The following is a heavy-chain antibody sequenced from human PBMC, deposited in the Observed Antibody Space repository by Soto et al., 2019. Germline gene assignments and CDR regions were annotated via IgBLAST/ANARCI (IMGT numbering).Heavy chain of an antibody. CDR1: GFTFSNAW. CDR3: TTLFNIVDSSTN. D-gene: IGHD4-4*01. Sequence: EVQLVESGGGLVKPGGSLRLSCEASGFTFSNAWMSCVRQAPGKGLEWVGRIKTKKDGGTIDYAAPVKGRFTISRTDSTNTVYLQMNNLKTEATAVYYCTTLFNIVDSSTNWGQGTLVTVSS. CDR2: IKTKKDGGTI. V-gene: IGHV3-15*01. J-gene: IGHJ4*02.